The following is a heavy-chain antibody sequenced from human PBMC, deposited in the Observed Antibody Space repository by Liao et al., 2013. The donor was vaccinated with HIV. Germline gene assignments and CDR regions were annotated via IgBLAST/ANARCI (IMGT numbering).Heavy chain of an antibody. CDR2: IHNSGST. D-gene: IGHD1-26*01. Sequence: QVQLQQWGAGLLKPSQTLSLICTVSGVSISNYYWSWIRQPPGKGLEWIGNIHNSGSTSYNPSLKSRATISLDTSKNHFSLKVTSVTAADTAVYYCATDVGAMFNFWGQGTLVTVSS. J-gene: IGHJ4*02. CDR1: GVSISNYY. V-gene: IGHV4-4*09. CDR3: ATDVGAMFNF.